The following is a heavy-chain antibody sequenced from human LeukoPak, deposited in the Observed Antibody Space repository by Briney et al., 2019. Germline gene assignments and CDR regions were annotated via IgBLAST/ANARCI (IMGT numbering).Heavy chain of an antibody. CDR3: AKDSVVGASGRVDSDY. CDR2: ISSGSSYI. V-gene: IGHV3-21*01. CDR1: GFTFSSYS. J-gene: IGHJ4*02. Sequence: GGSLRLSCAASGFTFSSYSMNWVRQAPGKGLEWVSSISSGSSYIYYADSVKGRFTISRDDAKNSLYLQMNSLRAEDTAVYYCAKDSVVGASGRVDSDYWGQGTLVTVSS. D-gene: IGHD1-26*01.